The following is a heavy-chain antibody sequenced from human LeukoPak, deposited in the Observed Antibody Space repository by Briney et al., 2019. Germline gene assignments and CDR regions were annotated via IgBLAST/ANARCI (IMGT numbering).Heavy chain of an antibody. D-gene: IGHD1-26*01. J-gene: IGHJ4*02. CDR3: ARGVGLTQGGTFDY. CDR2: INHSGST. V-gene: IGHV4-34*01. Sequence: PSETLSLTCAVYGGSFSGYYWSWIRQPPGKGLEWIGEINHSGSTNYNPSLKSRVTISVDTSKNQFSLKLSCVTAADTAVYYCARGVGLTQGGTFDYWGQGTLVTVSS. CDR1: GGSFSGYY.